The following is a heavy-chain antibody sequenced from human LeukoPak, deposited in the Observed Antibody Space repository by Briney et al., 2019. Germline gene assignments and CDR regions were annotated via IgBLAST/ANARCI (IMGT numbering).Heavy chain of an antibody. CDR1: GYTFTSYD. J-gene: IGHJ6*02. D-gene: IGHD5-24*01. CDR3: ARDGVEMATYYYYAMDV. V-gene: IGHV1-18*01. CDR2: ISAYSGNT. Sequence: ASVKVSCKASGYTFTSYDINWVRQATGQGLEWMGWISAYSGNTNFAQKFQGRVTMTTDTSTSTVYMELRSLRSDDTAVYYCARDGVEMATYYYYAMDVWGQGTTVTVSS.